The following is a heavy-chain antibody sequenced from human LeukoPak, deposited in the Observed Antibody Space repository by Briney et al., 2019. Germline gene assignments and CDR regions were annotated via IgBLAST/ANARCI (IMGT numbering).Heavy chain of an antibody. V-gene: IGHV3-21*04. CDR2: ISSSSSYI. CDR1: GFTFSSYS. D-gene: IGHD5-18*01. CDR3: ARNHQESWIQLWSQNLNYYYYMDV. J-gene: IGHJ6*03. Sequence: GGSLRLSCAASGFTFSSYSMNWVRQAPGKGLEWVSSISSSSSYIYYADSVKGRFTISRDNAKNSLYLQMNSLRAEDTAVYYCARNHQESWIQLWSQNLNYYYYMDVWGKGTTVTISS.